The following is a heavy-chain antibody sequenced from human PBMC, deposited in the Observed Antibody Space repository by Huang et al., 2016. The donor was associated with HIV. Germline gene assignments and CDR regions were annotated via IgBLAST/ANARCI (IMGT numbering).Heavy chain of an antibody. CDR1: GYIFTNYG. D-gene: IGHD2-21*01. CDR3: VRVRRVTETHCVADCTTLEIFDI. J-gene: IGHJ3*02. Sequence: KVSCKASGYIFTNYGVHWVRQAPGQGLEWMGLINTNTGSPRHAQGVTGRFAFSLDTSVDTAYLQISSLRAEDTDIYYCVRVRRVTETHCVADCTTLEIFDIWGQGTLVTVS. V-gene: IGHV7-4-1*02. CDR2: INTNTGSP.